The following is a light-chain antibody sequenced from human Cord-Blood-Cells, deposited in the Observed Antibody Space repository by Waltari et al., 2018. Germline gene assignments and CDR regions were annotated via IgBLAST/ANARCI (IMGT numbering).Light chain of an antibody. CDR2: EGS. Sequence: QSALTQPASVSGSPGQSITISCTGTSRDVGSYNLVSWYQQHPGKAPKLMIYEGSKRPSGVSNRFSGSKSGNTASLTISGLRAEDEADYYCCSYAGSSTFYVFGTGTKVTVL. J-gene: IGLJ1*01. CDR3: CSYAGSSTFYV. CDR1: SRDVGSYNL. V-gene: IGLV2-23*01.